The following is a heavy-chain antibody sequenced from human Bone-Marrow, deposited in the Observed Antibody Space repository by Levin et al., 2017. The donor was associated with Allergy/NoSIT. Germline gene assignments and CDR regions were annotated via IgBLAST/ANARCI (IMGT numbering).Heavy chain of an antibody. D-gene: IGHD6-6*01. V-gene: IGHV4-30-4*01. Sequence: SETLSLTCTVSGGPMSSGDDSGDYYWSWVRQPLGKGLEWIGYIYYRGSTQYNPSLRSRVTMSIDTSKKQFSLKLGSVTAADTAVYFCVREGLRRGGSSLVRTYYFDSWGQGTLVSVSS. CDR1: GGPMSSGDDSGDYY. CDR3: VREGLRRGGSSLVRTYYFDS. J-gene: IGHJ4*02. CDR2: IYYRGST.